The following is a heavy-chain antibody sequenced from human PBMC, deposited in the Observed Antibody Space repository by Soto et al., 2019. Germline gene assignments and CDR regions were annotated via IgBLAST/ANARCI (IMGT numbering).Heavy chain of an antibody. Sequence: PGGSLRLSCAASGFTFSSYWMSWVRQAPGKGLEWVANIKQDGGEKYYVDSVKGRFTISRDNSKNTLYLQMSSLRAEDTAVYYCVKDPRRTMTTVMVRDDAFDIWGQGTMVTVSS. J-gene: IGHJ3*02. D-gene: IGHD4-4*01. V-gene: IGHV3-7*01. CDR1: GFTFSSYW. CDR2: IKQDGGEK. CDR3: VKDPRRTMTTVMVRDDAFDI.